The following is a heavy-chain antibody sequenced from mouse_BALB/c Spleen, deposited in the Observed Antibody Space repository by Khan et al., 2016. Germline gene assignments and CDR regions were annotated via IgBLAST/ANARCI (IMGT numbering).Heavy chain of an antibody. CDR2: INTYTGEP. V-gene: IGHV9-3-1*01. CDR1: GYTFTNYG. Sequence: QIQLVQSGPELKKPGETVKISCKASGYTFTNYGMNWVKQASGKGLKWMGWINTYTGEPTYADDFKGRFAFSLETSASTAYLQINNLKNEDTATYFCASGGNYEDYFDYWGQGTTLTVSS. D-gene: IGHD2-1*01. CDR3: ASGGNYEDYFDY. J-gene: IGHJ2*01.